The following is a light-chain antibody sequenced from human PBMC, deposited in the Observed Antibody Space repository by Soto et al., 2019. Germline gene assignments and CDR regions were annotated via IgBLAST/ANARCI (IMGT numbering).Light chain of an antibody. CDR2: SNN. J-gene: IGLJ2*01. CDR1: SSNIGSYT. Sequence: QAVLSQPPSASGTPGQRVTISCSGSSSNIGSYTVNWYQQLPGTAPKLLIYSNNQRPSGVPDRFSVSKSGTSASLAISGLQSEDETDYYCAAWDGSLTGVVFGGGTKVTVL. V-gene: IGLV1-44*01. CDR3: AAWDGSLTGVV.